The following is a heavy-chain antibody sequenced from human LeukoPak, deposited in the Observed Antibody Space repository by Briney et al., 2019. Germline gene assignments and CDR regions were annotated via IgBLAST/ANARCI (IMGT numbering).Heavy chain of an antibody. J-gene: IGHJ6*03. V-gene: IGHV1-2*02. CDR3: ARGNKKYQLLEYYYYYYMDV. CDR2: INPNSGGS. D-gene: IGHD2-2*01. CDR1: GDTFTGYY. Sequence: ASVKVSCKASGDTFTGYYMHWVRQAPGQGLEWMGWINPNSGGSNYAQKFQGRVTMTRDTSISTAYMELSRLRSDDTAVYYCARGNKKYQLLEYYYYYYMDVWGKGTTVTVSS.